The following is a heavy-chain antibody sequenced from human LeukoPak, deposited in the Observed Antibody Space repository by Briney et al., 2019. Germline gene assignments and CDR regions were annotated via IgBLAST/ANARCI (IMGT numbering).Heavy chain of an antibody. CDR1: GDSFSSNRAA. J-gene: IGHJ5*02. CDR2: TYYRSKWYN. Sequence: SQTLSLTCAISGDSFSSNRAAWHWIRQSPSRGLEWLGRTYYRSKWYNDYALSVKSRITINPDTSKNQFSLHLNSVTPEDTAIYYCARDQMGFDPWGQGILVTVSS. V-gene: IGHV6-1*01. CDR3: ARDQMGFDP. D-gene: IGHD5-24*01.